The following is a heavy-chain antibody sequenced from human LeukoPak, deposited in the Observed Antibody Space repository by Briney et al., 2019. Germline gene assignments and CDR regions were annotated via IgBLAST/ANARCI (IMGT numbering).Heavy chain of an antibody. CDR1: GFTFSSYW. CDR3: ARRDGGSAYFQH. CDR2: IKQDGSEK. J-gene: IGHJ1*01. D-gene: IGHD5-24*01. V-gene: IGHV3-7*03. Sequence: GGSLRLSCAASGFTFSSYWMSWVRQAPGKGLEWVSNIKQDGSEKYYADSVKGRFTISRDNSKNTLYLQMNSLRAEDTAVYYCARRDGGSAYFQHWGQGTLVTVSS.